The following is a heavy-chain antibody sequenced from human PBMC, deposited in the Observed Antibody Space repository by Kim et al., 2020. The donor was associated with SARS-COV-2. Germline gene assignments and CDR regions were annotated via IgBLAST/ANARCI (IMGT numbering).Heavy chain of an antibody. CDR1: GFTFSSYG. D-gene: IGHD6-6*01. CDR3: AKDKEYSSSLAYYYYGMDV. J-gene: IGHJ6*02. Sequence: GGSLRLSCAASGFTFSSYGMHWVRQAPGKGLEWVAVISYDGSNKYYADSVKGRFTISRDNSKNTLYLQMNSLRAEDTAVYYCAKDKEYSSSLAYYYYGMDVWGQGTTVTVSS. CDR2: ISYDGSNK. V-gene: IGHV3-30*18.